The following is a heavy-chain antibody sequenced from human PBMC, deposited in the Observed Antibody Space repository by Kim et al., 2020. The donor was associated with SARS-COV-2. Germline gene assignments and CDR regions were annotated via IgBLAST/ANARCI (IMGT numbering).Heavy chain of an antibody. CDR3: ARAHRTIFGVVEYMDV. D-gene: IGHD3-3*01. Sequence: SETLSLTCTVSGGSISSGGYYWSWIRQHPGKGLEWIGYFYYSGSTYYNPSLKSRVTISVDTSKNQFSLKLSSVTAADTAVYYCARAHRTIFGVVEYMDVWGQGTTVTVSS. J-gene: IGHJ6*02. CDR2: FYYSGST. CDR1: GGSISSGGYY. V-gene: IGHV4-31*03.